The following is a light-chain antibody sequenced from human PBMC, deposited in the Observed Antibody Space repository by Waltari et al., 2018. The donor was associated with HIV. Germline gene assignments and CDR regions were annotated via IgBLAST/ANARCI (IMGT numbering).Light chain of an antibody. V-gene: IGLV2-8*01. CDR2: GVN. CDR3: TSYVDTYNVI. Sequence: QSALTQPPSASGSLGQSVTISCTGTSSDVGDYDYVSWYQQHPGKAPKLLIYGVNRRPSGVPDRVSGSKSGNTASLTVSGLQPEDEAGYHCTSYVDTYNVIFGGGTKLTVL. CDR1: SSDVGDYDY. J-gene: IGLJ2*01.